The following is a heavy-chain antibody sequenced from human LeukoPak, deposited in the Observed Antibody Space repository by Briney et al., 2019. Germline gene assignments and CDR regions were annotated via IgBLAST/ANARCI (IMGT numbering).Heavy chain of an antibody. J-gene: IGHJ6*03. D-gene: IGHD1-7*01. CDR2: IRSKAYGGTT. CDR3: TRIGRNWNYQYYYYMDV. Sequence: GGSLRLSCTASGFTFGDYAMSWFRQAPEKGLEWVGFIRSKAYGGTTEYAASVKGRFTISRDDSKSIAYLQMNSLKTEDTAVYYCTRIGRNWNYQYYYYMDVWGKGTTVTVSS. V-gene: IGHV3-49*03. CDR1: GFTFGDYA.